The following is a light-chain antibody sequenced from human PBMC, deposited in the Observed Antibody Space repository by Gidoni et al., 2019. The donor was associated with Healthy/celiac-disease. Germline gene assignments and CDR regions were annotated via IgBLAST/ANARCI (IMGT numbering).Light chain of an antibody. J-gene: IGKJ2*01. V-gene: IGKV1-39*01. CDR1: QSISSY. CDR3: QQSYSTPRT. Sequence: LHIPHSPSSLSASVGDRVTIPCRASQSISSYLNWYQQEPGKAPKLLIYAASSLQSGVPSRFSGSGSGTDFTLTISSLQPEDFATYYCQQSYSTPRTFGQGTKLEIK. CDR2: AAS.